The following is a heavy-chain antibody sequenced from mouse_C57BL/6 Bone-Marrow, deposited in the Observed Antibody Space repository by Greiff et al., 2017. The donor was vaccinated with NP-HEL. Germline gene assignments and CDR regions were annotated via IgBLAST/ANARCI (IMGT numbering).Heavy chain of an antibody. D-gene: IGHD1-1*01. CDR2: IYPRDGST. CDR3: ARLNYYGSSYGGDY. J-gene: IGHJ2*01. V-gene: IGHV1-85*01. CDR1: GYTFPSYD. Sequence: VQLQESGPELVKPGASVKLSCKASGYTFPSYDINWVKQRPGQGLEWIGWIYPRDGSTKYNEKFKGKATLTVDTSSSTAYMELHSLTSEDSAVYFCARLNYYGSSYGGDYWGQGTTLTVSS.